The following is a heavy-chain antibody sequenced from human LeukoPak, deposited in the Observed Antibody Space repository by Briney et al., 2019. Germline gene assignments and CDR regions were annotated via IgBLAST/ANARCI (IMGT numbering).Heavy chain of an antibody. CDR3: ARLNPGYSYGYLNWFDP. J-gene: IGHJ5*02. CDR2: IYYSGST. Sequence: SETLSLTCTVSGGSISSYYWSWIRQPPGKGLEWIGYIYYSGSTNYNPSLKSRVTISVDTSKNQFSLKLSSVTAADTAVYYCARLNPGYSYGYLNWFDPWAQGTLVTVSS. D-gene: IGHD5-18*01. V-gene: IGHV4-59*01. CDR1: GGSISSYY.